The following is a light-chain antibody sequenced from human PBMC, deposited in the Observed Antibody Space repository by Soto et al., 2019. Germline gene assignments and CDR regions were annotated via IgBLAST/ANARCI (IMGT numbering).Light chain of an antibody. V-gene: IGKV3-20*01. Sequence: EIVLTQSPGTLSLSPGERATLSCRASQSVSSSLLAWYQQKPGQAPRLLIYGASTRATGIPDRFSGSGSGTDFTLTISSLEPEDIAVYYCQQCGSSPETFGQGTKLEVK. CDR2: GAS. CDR1: QSVSSSL. J-gene: IGKJ2*01. CDR3: QQCGSSPET.